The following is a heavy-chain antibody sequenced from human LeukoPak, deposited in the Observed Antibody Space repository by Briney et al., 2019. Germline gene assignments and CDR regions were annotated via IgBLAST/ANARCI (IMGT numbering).Heavy chain of an antibody. D-gene: IGHD3-10*01. V-gene: IGHV3-23*01. CDR3: AKDGEELWFREDQGNYVNWFDP. CDR1: GFTFSSYA. J-gene: IGHJ5*02. CDR2: ISGSGGST. Sequence: GGSLRLSCAASGFTFSSYAMSWVRQAPGKGLEWVSAISGSGGSTYYADSVKGRFTISRDNSKNTLYLQMNSLRAEDTAVYYCAKDGEELWFREDQGNYVNWFDPWGQGTLVTVSS.